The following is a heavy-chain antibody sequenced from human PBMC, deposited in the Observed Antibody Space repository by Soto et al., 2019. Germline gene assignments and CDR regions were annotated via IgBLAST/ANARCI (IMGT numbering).Heavy chain of an antibody. CDR2: IYTSGST. CDR3: ARGGIQLSYAFDY. D-gene: IGHD5-18*01. CDR1: GTSVSSYY. V-gene: IGHV4-4*07. J-gene: IGHJ4*02. Sequence: XATLSLTCSVSGTSVSSYYWSWIRQPAGKGLEHIGRIYTSGSTSYNPSLKSRVTMSMDTSQTQIYLNLTSVTAADTAVYYCARGGIQLSYAFDYWGQGIQVTVSS.